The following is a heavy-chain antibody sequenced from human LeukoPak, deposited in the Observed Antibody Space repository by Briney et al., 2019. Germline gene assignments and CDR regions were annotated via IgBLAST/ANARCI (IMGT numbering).Heavy chain of an antibody. CDR1: GFTFSNYG. Sequence: GGSLRLSCAASGFTFSNYGMHWVRQAPGKGLEWVAVISYGGSDKNYADSVKGRFTISRDNSKNTLYLQMNSLRPENTAVYYCVKDGYCTSTTCYPLHFNYWGQGTLVTVSS. CDR2: ISYGGSDK. D-gene: IGHD2-2*03. V-gene: IGHV3-30*18. CDR3: VKDGYCTSTTCYPLHFNY. J-gene: IGHJ4*02.